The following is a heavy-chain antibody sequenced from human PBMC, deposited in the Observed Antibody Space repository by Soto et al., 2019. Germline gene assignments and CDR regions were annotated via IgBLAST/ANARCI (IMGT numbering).Heavy chain of an antibody. J-gene: IGHJ4*01. CDR2: IKQDGSEK. CDR3: VRGMNPLF. V-gene: IGHV3-7*01. Sequence: HPGGSLRLSCAASGFTFSSYWMSWVRQAPGKGLEWVANIKQDGSEKYYVDSVKGRFTISRDNAENALYLQMNSLRADDTAVYFCVRGMNPLFGGQGTLVTVSS. CDR1: GFTFSSYW.